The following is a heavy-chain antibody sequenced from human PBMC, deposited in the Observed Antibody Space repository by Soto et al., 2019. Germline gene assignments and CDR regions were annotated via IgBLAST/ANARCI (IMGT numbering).Heavy chain of an antibody. J-gene: IGHJ4*02. CDR2: IYYSGST. V-gene: IGHV4-39*01. Sequence: SSETLSLTCTVSGGSISSSSYYWGWIRQPPGKGLEWIGSIYYSGSTYYNPSLNSRVTISVDTSKNQFSLKLSSVTAADTAVYYCARLNYYDSSGYPDYWGQGTLVTVSS. D-gene: IGHD3-22*01. CDR1: GGSISSSSYY. CDR3: ARLNYYDSSGYPDY.